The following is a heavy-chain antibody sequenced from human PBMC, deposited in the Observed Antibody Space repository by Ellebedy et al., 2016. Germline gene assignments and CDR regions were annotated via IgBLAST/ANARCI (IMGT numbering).Heavy chain of an antibody. CDR2: ITSRSSTI. CDR3: AKGAAPRGPIDS. CDR1: GFTFSSYS. Sequence: GESLKISCAASGFTFSSYSMDWVRQAPGKGLEWVSYITSRSSTIYYADSVKGRFTISRDNAKNTLYLQMNSLRPEDTALYFCAKGAAPRGPIDSWGQGALVTVSS. V-gene: IGHV3-48*04. D-gene: IGHD2-15*01. J-gene: IGHJ4*02.